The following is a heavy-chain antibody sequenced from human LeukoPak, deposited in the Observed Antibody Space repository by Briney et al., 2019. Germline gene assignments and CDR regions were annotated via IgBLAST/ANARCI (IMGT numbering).Heavy chain of an antibody. CDR1: GGSVSSGSYY. CDR2: IYYSGST. V-gene: IGHV4-61*01. CDR3: ARTHYGSGSHNWFDP. D-gene: IGHD3-10*01. J-gene: IGHJ5*02. Sequence: KPSETLSLTCTVSGGSVSSGSYYWSWIRQPPGKGLEWIGYIYYSGSTNYNPSLKSRVTLSVDTSKNQFSLKLSSVTAADTAVYYCARTHYGSGSHNWFDPWGQGTLVTVSS.